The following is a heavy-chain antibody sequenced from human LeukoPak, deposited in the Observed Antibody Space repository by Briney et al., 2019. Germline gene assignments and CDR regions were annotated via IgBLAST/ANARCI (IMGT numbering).Heavy chain of an antibody. CDR2: ISYDGSNK. J-gene: IGHJ4*02. D-gene: IGHD1-1*01. Sequence: GGSLRLSCAASGFTFSSYGMHWVRQAPGKGLEWVAVISYDGSNKYYADSVKGRFTISRDNSKNTLYLQMNSLRPEDTAVYYCAKDGRGGLYLDYWGQGTLVTVSS. V-gene: IGHV3-30*18. CDR1: GFTFSSYG. CDR3: AKDGRGGLYLDY.